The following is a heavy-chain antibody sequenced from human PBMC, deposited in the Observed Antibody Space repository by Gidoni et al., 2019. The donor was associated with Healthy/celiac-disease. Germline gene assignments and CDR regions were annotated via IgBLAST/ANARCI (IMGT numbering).Heavy chain of an antibody. CDR1: GGSISSSSSY. D-gene: IGHD4-17*01. CDR2: LYYSGST. CDR3: ARQYGDYQNYYYYYGMDV. Sequence: QLQLQESGPGLVKPSATLSLTCTVSGGSISSSSSYWGWIRQPPGKGLEWIGSLYYSGSTYYNPSLKSRVTISVDTSKNQFSLKLSSVTAADTAVYYCARQYGDYQNYYYYYGMDVWGQGTTVTVSS. V-gene: IGHV4-39*01. J-gene: IGHJ6*02.